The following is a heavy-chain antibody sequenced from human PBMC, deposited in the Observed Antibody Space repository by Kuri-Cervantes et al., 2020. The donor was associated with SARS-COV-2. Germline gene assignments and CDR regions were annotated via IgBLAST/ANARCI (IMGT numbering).Heavy chain of an antibody. CDR2: ISTYNGDT. CDR3: ARLTLESGDTKFDS. CDR1: GYTFGSHA. J-gene: IGHJ5*01. D-gene: IGHD3-10*01. Sequence: ASVKVSCKASGYTFGSHAISWVRQAPGQGLEWIGWISTYNGDTQYAQKFQGRVIMTTDTSTTTVFMDLWDLTFDDTAVYYCARLTLESGDTKFDSWGQGIPVTVSS. V-gene: IGHV1-18*04.